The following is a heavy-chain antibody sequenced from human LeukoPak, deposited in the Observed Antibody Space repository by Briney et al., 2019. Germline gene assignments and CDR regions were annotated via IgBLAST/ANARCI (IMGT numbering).Heavy chain of an antibody. V-gene: IGHV3-21*01. CDR3: ARLYSSGWYALLDY. CDR1: GFTFSSYS. J-gene: IGHJ4*02. CDR2: ISSSSSYI. Sequence: GGSLRLSCAASGFTFSSYSMNWVRQAPGKGLEWVSSISSSSSYIYYADSVKGRFTISRDNAKNSLYLQMNSLRAEDTAVYYCARLYSSGWYALLDYWGQGTLVTVSS. D-gene: IGHD6-19*01.